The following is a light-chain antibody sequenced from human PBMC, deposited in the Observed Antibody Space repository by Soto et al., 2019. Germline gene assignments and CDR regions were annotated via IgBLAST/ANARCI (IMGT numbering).Light chain of an antibody. CDR3: QQLTNFRFT. Sequence: IQLTQSPSSLSASVGDRVTITCRASQGINKFLARYQQRPGKAPQLLVYGASTLQSGVPSRFSGSGSGTDFTLTISSLQPADFATYYCQQLTNFRFTFGQGTKLDIK. CDR2: GAS. CDR1: QGINKF. V-gene: IGKV1-9*01. J-gene: IGKJ2*01.